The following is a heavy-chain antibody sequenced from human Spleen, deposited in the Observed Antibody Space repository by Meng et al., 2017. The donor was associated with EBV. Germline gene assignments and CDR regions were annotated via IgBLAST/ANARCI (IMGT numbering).Heavy chain of an antibody. V-gene: IGHV4-34*01. CDR1: GGSCSDYD. CDR3: AGSRHQLLPSG. CDR2: INHSGST. D-gene: IGHD2-2*01. J-gene: IGHJ4*02. Sequence: GQLQQWGAGLLKPSETLSLTCGVYGGSCSDYDWSWIPQPPGKGLEWIGEINHSGSTNYNPSLKSRVTMSVDTSKNQFSLNLRSVTAADTAVYYCAGSRHQLLPSGWGQGTLVTVSS.